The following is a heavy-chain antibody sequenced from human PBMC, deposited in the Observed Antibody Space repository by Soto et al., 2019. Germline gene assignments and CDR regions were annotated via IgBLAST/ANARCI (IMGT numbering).Heavy chain of an antibody. CDR1: GGSISSSSYY. V-gene: IGHV4-39*01. CDR3: ARHDALDFCSGYYPVSPNWFDP. J-gene: IGHJ5*02. CDR2: IYYSGST. D-gene: IGHD3-3*01. Sequence: QLQLQESGPGLVKPSETLSLTCTVSGGSISSSSYYWGWIRQPPGKGLEWIWSIYYSGSTYYNPSLKSRVTISVDTSTNQFSLKLSSVTAADPAVYYCARHDALDFCSGYYPVSPNWFDPWGQGTLVTVSS.